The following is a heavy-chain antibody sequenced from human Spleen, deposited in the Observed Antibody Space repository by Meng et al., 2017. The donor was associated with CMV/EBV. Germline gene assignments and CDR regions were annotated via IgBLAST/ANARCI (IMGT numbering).Heavy chain of an antibody. CDR3: ARARIVVVPAAIWYNWFDP. CDR2: IIPMFRTA. Sequence: TFSRYGITWVRQAPGQGLEWMGGIIPMFRTAKYAKKFQGRVTITTDESTSTAYMELSSLRSEDTAVYHCARARIVVVPAAIWYNWFDPWGQGTLVTVSS. CDR1: TFSRYG. D-gene: IGHD2-2*02. V-gene: IGHV1-69*05. J-gene: IGHJ5*02.